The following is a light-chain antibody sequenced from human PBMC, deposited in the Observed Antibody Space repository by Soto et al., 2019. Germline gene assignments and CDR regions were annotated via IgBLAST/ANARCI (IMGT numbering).Light chain of an antibody. CDR3: AAWDDSLDGYV. Sequence: QLVLTQPFSASGTLGQRVTISCSGSRSNIGSNTVNWYQHLPGTAPKLLIYNNNERPSGVPDRFSASKSGTSASLAISGLQSEDDADYYCAAWDDSLDGYVFGTGTKLTVL. CDR1: RSNIGSNT. J-gene: IGLJ1*01. CDR2: NNN. V-gene: IGLV1-44*01.